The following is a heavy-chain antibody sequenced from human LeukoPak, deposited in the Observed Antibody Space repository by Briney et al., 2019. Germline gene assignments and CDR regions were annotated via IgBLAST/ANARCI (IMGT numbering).Heavy chain of an antibody. CDR1: GFTFSSYG. J-gene: IGHJ4*02. Sequence: GGSLRLSCAASGFTFSSYGMHWVRQAPGKGLEWVAFIRYDGSNKYYADSVKGRFTISRDNAKNSLYLQMNSLRAEDTAVYYCARDRVGAFDYWGQGTLVTVSS. CDR2: IRYDGSNK. D-gene: IGHD1-26*01. V-gene: IGHV3-30*02. CDR3: ARDRVGAFDY.